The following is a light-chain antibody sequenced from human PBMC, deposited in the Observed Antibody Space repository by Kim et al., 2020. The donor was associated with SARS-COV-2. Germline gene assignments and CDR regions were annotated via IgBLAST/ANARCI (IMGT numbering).Light chain of an antibody. Sequence: VALGQTVRITCKGDSLRSYYATWYQQRPGQAPIVVIYGKNNRPSGIPDRFSGSSSGNTASLTITGTQAGDEADYYCNSRDSSDNVVFGGGTKLTVL. CDR1: SLRSYY. CDR3: NSRDSSDNVV. V-gene: IGLV3-19*01. J-gene: IGLJ2*01. CDR2: GKN.